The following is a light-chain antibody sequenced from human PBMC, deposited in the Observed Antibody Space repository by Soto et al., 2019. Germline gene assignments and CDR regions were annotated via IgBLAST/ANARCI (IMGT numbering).Light chain of an antibody. CDR3: QQYDNWPRT. J-gene: IGKJ1*01. CDR2: VAS. CDR1: QSVSSN. Sequence: EIVMTQSPASLSVSPGERATLSCRASQSVSSNLAWFQQKPGQAPRLLIYVASTRATGIPARFSGSGSGTEFTLTISSLQSEDCAVYYCQQYDNWPRTFGQGTKVEIK. V-gene: IGKV3-15*01.